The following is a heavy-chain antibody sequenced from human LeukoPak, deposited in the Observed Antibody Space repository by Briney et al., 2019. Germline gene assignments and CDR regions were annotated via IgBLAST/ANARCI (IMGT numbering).Heavy chain of an antibody. D-gene: IGHD3-22*01. J-gene: IGHJ6*02. Sequence: PGGSLRLSCAASGFTFSNYAMSWVRQAPGKGLEWVAVISASSYSTSYADSVKGRFTISRDNSKNTLYLQMNSLRAEDTAVYYCARDPGDYDSSGYYRYYGMDVWGQGTTVTVSS. CDR1: GFTFSNYA. CDR3: ARDPGDYDSSGYYRYYGMDV. V-gene: IGHV3-23*01. CDR2: ISASSYST.